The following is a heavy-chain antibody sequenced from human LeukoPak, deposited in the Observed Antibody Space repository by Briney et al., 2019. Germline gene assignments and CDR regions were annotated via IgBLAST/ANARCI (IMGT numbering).Heavy chain of an antibody. D-gene: IGHD3-22*01. V-gene: IGHV4-39*01. CDR3: ANTDDIYYHFDY. CDR1: GGSISSSSYY. J-gene: IGHJ4*02. Sequence: SETLSLTCTVSGGSISSSSYYWGWIRQPPGKGLEWIGSIYYSGSTYYNPSLKSRVTISVDTSKNQFSLKLSSVTAADTAVYYCANTDDIYYHFDYWGQGTLVTVSS. CDR2: IYYSGST.